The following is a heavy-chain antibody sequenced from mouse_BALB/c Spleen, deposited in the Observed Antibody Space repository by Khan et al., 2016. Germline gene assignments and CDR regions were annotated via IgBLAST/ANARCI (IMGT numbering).Heavy chain of an antibody. CDR2: IDPFTGGT. CDR1: GYSFTSYY. J-gene: IGHJ4*01. V-gene: IGHV1S135*01. Sequence: VQLQQSGPALMKPGASVKISCKASGYSFTSYYMHCVKQSHGKSLEWIGYIDPFTGGTSYNKKFKGKATLTVDKSSSTAYMHLSSLPSEDSAVYYCASSTQTFYAMDYWGQGASVTDSS. CDR3: ASSTQTFYAMDY. D-gene: IGHD1-1*01.